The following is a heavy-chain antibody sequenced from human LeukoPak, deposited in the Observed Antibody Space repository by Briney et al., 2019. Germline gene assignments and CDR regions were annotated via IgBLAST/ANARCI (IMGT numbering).Heavy chain of an antibody. CDR1: GFTFSSYH. J-gene: IGHJ4*02. CDR3: TTDYGSGSYHYFNY. Sequence: GGSLRLSCAASGFTFSSYHMSWVRQAPGKGLEWVGRIKSKTDGGTTDYAAPVKGRFTILRDDSKNTLYLQMNSLKTEDTAVYYCTTDYGSGSYHYFNYWGQGTLVTVSS. D-gene: IGHD3-10*01. CDR2: IKSKTDGGTT. V-gene: IGHV3-15*01.